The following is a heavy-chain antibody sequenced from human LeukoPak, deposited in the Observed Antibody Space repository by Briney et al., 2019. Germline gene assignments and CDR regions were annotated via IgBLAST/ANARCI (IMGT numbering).Heavy chain of an antibody. Sequence: GGSLRLSCTASGFTFSNYGMNWVRQAPGKGLEWVSVISGGGGSTYYADSVMGRFTISRDNSKDTLYLQMNSLRAEDTAVYYCAKSGLNRFDYWGQGTLVTVSS. D-gene: IGHD2-15*01. CDR3: AKSGLNRFDY. CDR1: GFTFSNYG. J-gene: IGHJ4*02. V-gene: IGHV3-23*01. CDR2: ISGGGGST.